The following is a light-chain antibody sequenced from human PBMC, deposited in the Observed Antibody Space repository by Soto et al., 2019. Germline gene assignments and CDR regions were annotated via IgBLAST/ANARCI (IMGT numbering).Light chain of an antibody. CDR1: QSVSNNY. CDR2: GAS. CDR3: QQYGSSGT. Sequence: EMVMTQSPGTLSLSPGERATLSCRASQSVSNNYLAWYQQKPGQAPRLLIYGASNRATGIPDRFSGSGSETDFTLTISRLEPEDFAVYYCQQYGSSGTFGQGTKVDI. J-gene: IGKJ1*01. V-gene: IGKV3-20*01.